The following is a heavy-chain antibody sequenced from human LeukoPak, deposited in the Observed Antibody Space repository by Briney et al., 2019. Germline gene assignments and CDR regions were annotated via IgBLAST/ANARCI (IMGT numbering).Heavy chain of an antibody. CDR1: GFTVSNNY. CDR2: IYSGGST. Sequence: GGSLRLSCEASGFTVSNNYMYWVRQAPGKGLEWVSVIYSGGSTFYADFVEGRFAVSRDDSKNPLYLQMTSLKVEDTAVYYYARASRPIFDRITLLYGMDVWGRGTTVTVSS. J-gene: IGHJ6*02. CDR3: ARASRPIFDRITLLYGMDV. V-gene: IGHV3-53*01. D-gene: IGHD3-3*01.